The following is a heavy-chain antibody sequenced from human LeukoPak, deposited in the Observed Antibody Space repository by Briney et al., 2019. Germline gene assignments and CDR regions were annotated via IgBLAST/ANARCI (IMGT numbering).Heavy chain of an antibody. CDR3: ARDLVRGSGSYYTSSGDY. CDR1: GYTFTGYY. J-gene: IGHJ4*02. CDR2: INPNSGGT. Sequence: GASVKVSCKASGYTFTGYYMHWVRQAPGQGLEWMGWINPNSGGTNYAQKFQGRVTMTRDTSISTAYMELSRLRSDDTAVYYCARDLVRGSGSYYTSSGDYGGQGTLVTVS. V-gene: IGHV1-2*02. D-gene: IGHD3-10*01.